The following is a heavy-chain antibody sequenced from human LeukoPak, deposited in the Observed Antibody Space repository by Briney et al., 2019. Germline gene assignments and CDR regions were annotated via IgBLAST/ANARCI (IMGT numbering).Heavy chain of an antibody. D-gene: IGHD6-13*01. J-gene: IGHJ1*01. CDR1: GYTFTGHS. CDR2: IKPNSGGT. V-gene: IGHV1-2*02. CDR3: ARIGISARGTNFHH. Sequence: ASVKVSCKASGYTFTGHSMYWVRQAPGQGLEWMGWIKPNSGGTNYAQKFQGRVTMTRDTSISTAYMELSRLRSDDTALYYCARIGISARGTNFHHWGQGTLVTVSS.